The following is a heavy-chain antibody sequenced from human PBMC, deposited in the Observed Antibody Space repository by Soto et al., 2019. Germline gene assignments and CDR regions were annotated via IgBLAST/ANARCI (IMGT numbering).Heavy chain of an antibody. CDR1: GYSFSSYW. Sequence: GESLKISCKGSGYSFSSYWIGWVRQMPGKGLEWMGIIYPGDSDTRYSPSFQGQVTISADKSSSTAYLQWSSLKASDTAMYYCTRREHKLGIDYWGQGTLVTVSS. CDR3: TRREHKLGIDY. J-gene: IGHJ4*02. CDR2: IYPGDSDT. V-gene: IGHV5-51*01. D-gene: IGHD7-27*01.